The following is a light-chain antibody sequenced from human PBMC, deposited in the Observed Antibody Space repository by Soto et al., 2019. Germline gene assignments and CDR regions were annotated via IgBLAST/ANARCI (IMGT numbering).Light chain of an antibody. J-gene: IGLJ2*01. CDR1: SSDVGGYNY. CDR3: TSYTIINTVV. V-gene: IGLV2-14*03. Sequence: QSVLTQPASVSGSPGQSITISCTGTSSDVGGYNYVSWYQQHPGKAPKLMIYDVDVRPSGVSNRFSGSKSGNTASLTISGLQTQDGADYYCTSYTIINTVVFGGGTKLTVL. CDR2: DVD.